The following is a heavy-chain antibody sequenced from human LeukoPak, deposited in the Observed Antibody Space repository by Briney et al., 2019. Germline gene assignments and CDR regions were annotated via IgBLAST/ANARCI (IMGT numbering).Heavy chain of an antibody. D-gene: IGHD6-13*01. Sequence: TSQTLSLTCAVSGGSISSGGYSWSWIRQPPGKGLEWIGYIYQNGNTYYNPSLKSRVTISVDRSKNQFSLNLSSVTAADTAVYYCGREGIAAAASGIDYWGQGTLVAVSS. J-gene: IGHJ4*02. CDR1: GGSISSGGYS. V-gene: IGHV4-30-2*01. CDR2: IYQNGNT. CDR3: GREGIAAAASGIDY.